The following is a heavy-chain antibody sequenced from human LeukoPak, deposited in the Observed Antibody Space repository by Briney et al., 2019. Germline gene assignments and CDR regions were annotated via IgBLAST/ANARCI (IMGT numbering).Heavy chain of an antibody. J-gene: IGHJ3*02. D-gene: IGHD2-21*02. CDR1: GDTFSRYY. CDR3: ARDRGCGTNCYSAFDI. Sequence: ASVKVSCKGSGDTFSRYYIHWVRQAPGQGLEWMGIINPSGGSTNYAQKFQGRVTMTRDTSTTTVYMELSSLRSEDTAVYYCARDRGCGTNCYSAFDIWGQGTMITVSS. CDR2: INPSGGST. V-gene: IGHV1-46*01.